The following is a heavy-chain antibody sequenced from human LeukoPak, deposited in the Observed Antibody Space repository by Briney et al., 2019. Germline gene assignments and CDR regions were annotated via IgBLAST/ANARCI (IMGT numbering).Heavy chain of an antibody. CDR3: AKPTTVTTVLDAFDI. CDR1: GFIFSTYG. Sequence: PGGSLRLSCAASGFIFSTYGMYWVRQAPGKGLEWVAFIRHDGSIKNYADSVKGRSTISRDNSKNTLYLQMNSLRAEDTAVYYCAKPTTVTTVLDAFDIWGQGTMVTVSS. J-gene: IGHJ3*02. CDR2: IRHDGSIK. D-gene: IGHD4-17*01. V-gene: IGHV3-30*02.